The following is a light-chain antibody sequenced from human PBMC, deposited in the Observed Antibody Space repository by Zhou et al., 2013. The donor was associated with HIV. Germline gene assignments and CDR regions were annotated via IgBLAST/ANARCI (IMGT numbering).Light chain of an antibody. CDR2: EAS. J-gene: IGKJ3*01. Sequence: DIQMTQSPSTLSASVGDRVTITCRASENISRRLAWYQQKPGKTPNLLIYEASNLESGVPSRFSGSGSGTEFTLTVSRLEPEDFAVYYCQQYGSSPFTFGPGTKVDIK. CDR1: ENISRR. CDR3: QQYGSSPFT. V-gene: IGKV1-5*03.